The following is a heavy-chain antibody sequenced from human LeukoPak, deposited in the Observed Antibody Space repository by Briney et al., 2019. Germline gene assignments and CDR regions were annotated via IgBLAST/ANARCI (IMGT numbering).Heavy chain of an antibody. CDR1: AFTFSNYA. CDR2: ISYDGSNK. J-gene: IGHJ1*01. CDR3: ARGVVVINSYFQY. D-gene: IGHD3-22*01. V-gene: IGHV3-30*04. Sequence: PGGSLRLSCAASAFTFSNYAMRWVRQAPGKGLEWVAVISYDGSNKYYADSVKGRFTISRDNSNNTLYLQMNSLRAEDTAVYYCARGVVVINSYFQYWGQGTLVTVSS.